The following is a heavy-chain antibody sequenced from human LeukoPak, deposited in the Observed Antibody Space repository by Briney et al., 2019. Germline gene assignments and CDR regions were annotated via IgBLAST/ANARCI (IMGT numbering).Heavy chain of an antibody. D-gene: IGHD2/OR15-2a*01. CDR1: GFAFSRYL. Sequence: PGRSLRLSCAASGFAFSRYLMHWVRHAPGNGLVWVSRIQTDEKDTTYADSVKGRFTISRDNAKNTLYLQMDILRVDEDTAVYYCARAAGNTYAMDVWGKGTTVTVSS. J-gene: IGHJ6*03. CDR3: ARAAGNTYAMDV. CDR2: IQTDEKDT. V-gene: IGHV3-74*03.